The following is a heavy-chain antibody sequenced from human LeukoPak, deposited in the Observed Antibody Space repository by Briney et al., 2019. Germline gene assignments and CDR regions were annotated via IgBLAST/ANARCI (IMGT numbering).Heavy chain of an antibody. J-gene: IGHJ3*02. D-gene: IGHD6-13*01. CDR1: GGSFSGYY. V-gene: IGHV4-34*01. Sequence: SETLSLPCSVYGGSFSGYYWTWIRRPPGKGLEWIGEINQSGRTNHNPSLTSRVTTSVDTSKNQFSLKLSSVTAADTAVYYCARFNIAVAGSYAFDMWGQGTMVTVSS. CDR3: ARFNIAVAGSYAFDM. CDR2: INQSGRT.